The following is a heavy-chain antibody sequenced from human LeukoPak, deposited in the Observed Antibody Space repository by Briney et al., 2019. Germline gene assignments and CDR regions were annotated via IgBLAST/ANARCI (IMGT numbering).Heavy chain of an antibody. CDR3: ARQGVETYGRPHYYYYMDV. V-gene: IGHV1-8*03. D-gene: IGHD2-15*01. CDR2: MNPNSGNT. CDR1: GYTFTSYD. J-gene: IGHJ6*03. Sequence: GASVTVSCKASGYTFTSYDINWVRQATGQGLEWMGWMNPNSGNTGYAQKFQGRVTITRNTSISTAYMELSSLRSEDTAVYYCARQGVETYGRPHYYYYMDVWGKGTTVTVSS.